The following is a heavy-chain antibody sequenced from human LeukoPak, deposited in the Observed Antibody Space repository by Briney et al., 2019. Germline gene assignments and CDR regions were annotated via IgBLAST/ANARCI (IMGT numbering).Heavy chain of an antibody. CDR2: ISGSGGST. CDR3: AKDISGWYGSFAFDI. Sequence: PGGSLRLSCAASGFTFSRYAMSWVRQAPGKGLEWVSAISGSGGSTYYADSVKGRFTISRDNSKNTLYLQMNSLRAEDTAVYYCAKDISGWYGSFAFDIWGQGTMVTVSS. J-gene: IGHJ3*02. D-gene: IGHD6-19*01. V-gene: IGHV3-23*01. CDR1: GFTFSRYA.